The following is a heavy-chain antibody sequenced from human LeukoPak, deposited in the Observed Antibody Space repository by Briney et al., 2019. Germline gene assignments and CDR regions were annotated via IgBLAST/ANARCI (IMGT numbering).Heavy chain of an antibody. CDR2: IYYSGST. D-gene: IGHD3-22*01. Sequence: SETLSLTCTVSGGSISSGDYYWSWIRQPPGKGLEWIGYIYYSGSTYYNPSLKSRVTISVDTSKNQFSLKLSSVTAADTAVYYRARYYYDSSGYYTFDYWGQGTLVTVSS. V-gene: IGHV4-30-4*01. J-gene: IGHJ4*02. CDR1: GGSISSGDYY. CDR3: ARYYYDSSGYYTFDY.